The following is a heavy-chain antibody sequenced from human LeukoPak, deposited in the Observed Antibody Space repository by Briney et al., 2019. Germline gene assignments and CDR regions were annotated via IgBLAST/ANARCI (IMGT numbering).Heavy chain of an antibody. CDR3: ANIVADYMDV. V-gene: IGHV3-30*02. D-gene: IGHD2-15*01. J-gene: IGHJ6*03. Sequence: GGSLRLSCAASGFTFSSYGMHWVRQAPGKGLEWVAFIRYDGSNKYYADSVKGRFTISRDNSKNSLYLQMNSLRAEDTAVYYCANIVADYMDVWGKGTTVTISS. CDR2: IRYDGSNK. CDR1: GFTFSSYG.